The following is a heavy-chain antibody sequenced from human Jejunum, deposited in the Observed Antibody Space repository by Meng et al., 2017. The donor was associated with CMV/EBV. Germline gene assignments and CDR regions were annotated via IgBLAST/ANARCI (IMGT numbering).Heavy chain of an antibody. CDR1: GFTFSDSY. CDR3: VRGTGVNAEYFHH. V-gene: IGHV3-11*01. Sequence: AASGFTFSDSYRAWGRQAPGGGLQWVSYISSGASIIYYADSVQGRFTISRDNAKNSLYLHIDSLRAEDTAVYFCVRGTGVNAEYFHHWGLGTLVTVSS. D-gene: IGHD1-14*01. J-gene: IGHJ1*01. CDR2: ISSGASII.